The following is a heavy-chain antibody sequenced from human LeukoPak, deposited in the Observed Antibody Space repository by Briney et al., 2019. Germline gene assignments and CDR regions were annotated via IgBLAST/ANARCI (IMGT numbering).Heavy chain of an antibody. CDR3: SRLSGYYFDY. J-gene: IGHJ4*02. V-gene: IGHV4-61*02. D-gene: IGHD3-16*02. CDR1: GGSISSGSYY. Sequence: KASETLSLTCTVSGGSISSGSYYWSWIRQPAGKGLEWIGRIYTSGSTNYNPSLKSRVTISVDTSKNQFSLKLSSVTAADTAVYFCSRLSGYYFDYWGQRTLVTVSS. CDR2: IYTSGST.